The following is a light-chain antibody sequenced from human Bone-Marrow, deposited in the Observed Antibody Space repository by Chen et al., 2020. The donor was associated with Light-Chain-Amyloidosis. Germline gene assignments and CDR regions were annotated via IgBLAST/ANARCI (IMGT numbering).Light chain of an antibody. CDR3: QAYQGSSQGV. CDR1: SGSIATNY. V-gene: IGLV6-57*01. J-gene: IGLJ3*02. CDR2: EDD. Sequence: NFMLTQPHSLSESPGRTVIISCTRSSGSIATNYVQWYQQRPGSSPITVIYEDDQRPSGVPERFSGSSDRTSNTATLTIAGPKNEDEADYYCQAYQGSSQGVFGGGTKLTVL.